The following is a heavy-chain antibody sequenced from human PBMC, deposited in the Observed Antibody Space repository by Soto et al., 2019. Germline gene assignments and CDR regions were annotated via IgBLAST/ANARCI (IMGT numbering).Heavy chain of an antibody. CDR2: IPNNGSP. J-gene: IGHJ4*02. CDR1: GGSVRTGSYH. D-gene: IGHD7-27*01. V-gene: IGHV4-61*01. CDR3: ARIGWGGDS. Sequence: QVQLQESGPGRVKPSETLSLTCCVSGGSVRTGSYHWSWIRQPPGKGLEWIGFIPNNGSPDYNPSLKSRVVVSIDRSKNQFSLKVNSVTAADTAVYFCARIGWGGDSWGQGTLVTVSS.